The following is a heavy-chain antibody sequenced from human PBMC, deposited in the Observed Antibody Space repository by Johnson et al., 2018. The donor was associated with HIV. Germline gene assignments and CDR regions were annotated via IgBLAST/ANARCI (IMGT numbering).Heavy chain of an antibody. CDR2: IRFDGSDK. Sequence: QVQLVESGGGSVQPGGSLRLSCAASGFTVSSNYMSWVRQAPGKGLEWVSFIRFDGSDKYYADSVKGRFTISRDNAKNSLYLQMNSLRAEDTALYYCAKALYYPQDGALDIWGQGTMVTVSS. J-gene: IGHJ3*02. CDR3: AKALYYPQDGALDI. CDR1: GFTVSSNY. V-gene: IGHV3-30*02. D-gene: IGHD3-10*01.